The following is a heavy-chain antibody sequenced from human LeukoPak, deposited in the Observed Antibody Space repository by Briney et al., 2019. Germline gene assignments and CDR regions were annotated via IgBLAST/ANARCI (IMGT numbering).Heavy chain of an antibody. Sequence: SVTVSCKASGYTFTSYGISWVRQAPGQGLEWMGGIIPIFGTANYTQKFQGRVTITADKSTSTAYMELSSLRSEDTAVYYCARGGQQLVYYYYYMDVWGKGTTVTVSS. CDR2: IIPIFGTA. CDR3: ARGGQQLVYYYYYMDV. J-gene: IGHJ6*03. V-gene: IGHV1-69*06. D-gene: IGHD6-13*01. CDR1: GYTFTSYG.